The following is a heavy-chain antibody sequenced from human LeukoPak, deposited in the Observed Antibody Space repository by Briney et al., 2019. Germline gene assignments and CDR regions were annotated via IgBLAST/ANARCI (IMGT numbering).Heavy chain of an antibody. V-gene: IGHV1-69*04. CDR2: IIPILGIA. Sequence: SVEVSCKASGGTFSSYAISWVRQAPGQGLEWMGRIIPILGIANYAQKFQGRVTITADKSTSTAYMELSSLRSEDTAVYYCARSMDILTGYYPYWGQGTLVTVSS. CDR3: ARSMDILTGYYPY. D-gene: IGHD3-9*01. J-gene: IGHJ4*02. CDR1: GGTFSSYA.